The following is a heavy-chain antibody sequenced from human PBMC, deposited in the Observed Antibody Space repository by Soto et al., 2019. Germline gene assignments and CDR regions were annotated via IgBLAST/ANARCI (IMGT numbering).Heavy chain of an antibody. CDR3: GRGRSGQVVVFY. CDR1: GYTFTGHY. V-gene: IGHV1-2*02. D-gene: IGHD3-22*01. Sequence: ASVKVSCKASGYTFTGHYIHWVRQAPEQGPEWMGEIGPETGATRYAQKFQGRVTMTRDMSITTVCMELNNLSPDDTAVYYCGRGRSGQVVVFYWGQGTPVTVSS. J-gene: IGHJ4*02. CDR2: IGPETGAT.